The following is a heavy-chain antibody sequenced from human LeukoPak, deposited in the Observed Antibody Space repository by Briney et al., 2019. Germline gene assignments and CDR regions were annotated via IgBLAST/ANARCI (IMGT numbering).Heavy chain of an antibody. CDR2: INPNSGGT. CDR1: GYTFTGYY. CDR3: ARDYYDSSGCLFDY. D-gene: IGHD3-22*01. Sequence: ASVKVSCKASGYTFTGYYMHWVRQAPGQGLEWMGWINPNSGGTNYAQKFQGRVTMTRDTSISTAYMELSSLRSEDTAVYYCARDYYDSSGCLFDYWGQGTLVTVSS. J-gene: IGHJ4*02. V-gene: IGHV1-2*02.